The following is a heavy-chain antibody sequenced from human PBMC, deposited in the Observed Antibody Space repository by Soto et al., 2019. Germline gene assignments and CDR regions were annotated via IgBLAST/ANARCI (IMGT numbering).Heavy chain of an antibody. Sequence: VHLVESGGGLVQPGGSLTLSCAASGFSFSGSAMHWVRQTSGKGLEWVGRVRGKADNFATAYAASVKGRFIISRDDSKTTTYLQMNSLTFEDTAVYYCSKWDVYSKWDAEKSRPLDYWGQGTLVTVSS. V-gene: IGHV3-73*01. CDR1: GFSFSGSA. CDR3: SKWDVYSKWDAEKSRPLDY. J-gene: IGHJ4*02. CDR2: VRGKADNFAT. D-gene: IGHD2-21*01.